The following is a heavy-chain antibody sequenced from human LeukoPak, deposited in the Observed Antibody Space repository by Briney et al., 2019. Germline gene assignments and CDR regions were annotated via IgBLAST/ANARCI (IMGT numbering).Heavy chain of an antibody. CDR3: ARTTYYYDSSFYRTTYYFDY. CDR2: IYYSGST. D-gene: IGHD3-22*01. J-gene: IGHJ4*02. Sequence: SETLSLTCTVSGGSISSSSYYWGWIRQPPGKGLEWIGSIYYSGSTNYNPSLKSRVTISVDTSKNQFSLKLSSVTAADTAVYYCARTTYYYDSSFYRTTYYFDYWGQGTLVTVSS. CDR1: GGSISSSSYY. V-gene: IGHV4-39*01.